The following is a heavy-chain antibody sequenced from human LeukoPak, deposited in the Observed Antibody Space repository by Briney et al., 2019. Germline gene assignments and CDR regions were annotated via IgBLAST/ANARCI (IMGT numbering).Heavy chain of an antibody. J-gene: IGHJ4*02. CDR1: GYTFTSYD. Sequence: GASVKDSCKASGYTFTSYDINWVRQATGQGLEWMGWMNPNSGNTGYAQKFQGRVTMTRNTSISTAYMELSSLRSEDTAVYYCARGLSSGWYSDYWGQGTLVTVSS. CDR2: MNPNSGNT. D-gene: IGHD6-19*01. CDR3: ARGLSSGWYSDY. V-gene: IGHV1-8*01.